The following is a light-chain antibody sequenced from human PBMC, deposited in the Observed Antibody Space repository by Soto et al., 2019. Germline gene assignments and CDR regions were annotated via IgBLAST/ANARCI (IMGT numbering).Light chain of an antibody. CDR1: QSISTY. Sequence: IQMTQSPSSLSASVGDRVTITCRASQSISTYLNWYQQKPGKAPNLLIFAASTLQSGVPSRFSSSGSGTDFTLTIRSLQPEDFATYYCQQSYTAPLTFGGGTKVDIK. V-gene: IGKV1-39*01. CDR2: AAS. J-gene: IGKJ4*01. CDR3: QQSYTAPLT.